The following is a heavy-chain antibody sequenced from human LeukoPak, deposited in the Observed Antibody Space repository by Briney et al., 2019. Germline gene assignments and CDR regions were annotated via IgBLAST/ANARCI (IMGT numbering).Heavy chain of an antibody. CDR3: ARGIEVVAAANNWFDP. Sequence: GGSLRLSCAASGFTFSDYYMSWIRQAPGKGLEWVSSISTSSIYIYYADSLKGRFTISRDNAKNSLYLQMNSLRAEDTAMYYCARGIEVVAAANNWFDPWGQGTLVTVSS. CDR1: GFTFSDYY. D-gene: IGHD2-2*01. V-gene: IGHV3-11*06. CDR2: ISTSSIYI. J-gene: IGHJ5*02.